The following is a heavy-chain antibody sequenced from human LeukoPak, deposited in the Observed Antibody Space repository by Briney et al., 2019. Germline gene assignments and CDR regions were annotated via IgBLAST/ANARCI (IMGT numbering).Heavy chain of an antibody. Sequence: SETLSLTCTVSGDSISSSTYYWGWIRQPPGKGLEWIGSVYYTGSSYYNPSLKSRIAVSVDTPKNQFSLRLTSVTAADTAIYYCARPGATISSYYFDSWGQGTLVTVSS. CDR1: GDSISSSTYY. V-gene: IGHV4-39*01. D-gene: IGHD1-1*01. J-gene: IGHJ4*02. CDR2: VYYTGSS. CDR3: ARPGATISSYYFDS.